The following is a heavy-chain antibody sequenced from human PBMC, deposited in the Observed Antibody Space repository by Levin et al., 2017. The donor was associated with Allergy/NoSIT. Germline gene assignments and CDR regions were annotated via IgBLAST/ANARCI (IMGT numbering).Heavy chain of an antibody. CDR3: GRGGGWGSYYGFDP. CDR2: ITSSSSYT. J-gene: IGHJ5*02. V-gene: IGHV3-11*05. CDR1: GFIFSDYY. D-gene: IGHD3-10*01. Sequence: GGSLRLSCAASGFIFSDYYMSWIRQAPGKGLEWVSYITSSSSYTNYADSLKGRFTISRDNAKSSLYLQMNSLRDEDTAGYYWGRGGGWGSYYGFDPWGQGTLVTVSS.